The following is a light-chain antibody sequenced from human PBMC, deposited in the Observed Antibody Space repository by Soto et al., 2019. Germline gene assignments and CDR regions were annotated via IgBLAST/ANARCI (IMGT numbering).Light chain of an antibody. Sequence: EIVMTQSPATLSVSPGERATLSCRASQSVSSTLAWYQQKPGQAPRLLIYGASTRATDIPARFSGSGSGTEISLTISRLLYEDFAIYYCQQHDNRPWTFGPGTKVEIK. CDR2: GAS. CDR1: QSVSST. V-gene: IGKV3-15*01. CDR3: QQHDNRPWT. J-gene: IGKJ1*01.